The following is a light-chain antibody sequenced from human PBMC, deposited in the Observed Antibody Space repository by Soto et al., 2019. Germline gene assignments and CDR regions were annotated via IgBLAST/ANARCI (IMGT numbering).Light chain of an antibody. J-gene: IGLJ2*01. CDR1: SSDIGGYYY. CDR3: TSYTISSTSHVV. CDR2: QVT. V-gene: IGLV2-14*01. Sequence: QSALTQPASVSGSPGQSITISCTGTSSDIGGYYYVSWYQHHPGKAPKLLIYQVTNRPSRVSNRFSGSKSGNTASLTISGLQADDEADYYCTSYTISSTSHVVFGGGTKLTVL.